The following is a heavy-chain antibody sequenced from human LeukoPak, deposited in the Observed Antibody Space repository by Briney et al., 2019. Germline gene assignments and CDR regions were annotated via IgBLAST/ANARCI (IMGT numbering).Heavy chain of an antibody. CDR3: PRNLLGVLPPV. D-gene: IGHD2-15*01. CDR1: GFTVSSIY. V-gene: IGHV3-66*02. Sequence: GGSLRLSCAASGFTVSSIYMSWVRQAPGKGLERVSIIYSGGSTYYADSVQGRFTISRDNSKNTLYLQMNSLRAEDTAMYYCPRNLLGVLPPVWGKGTTVTVSS. J-gene: IGHJ6*04. CDR2: IYSGGST.